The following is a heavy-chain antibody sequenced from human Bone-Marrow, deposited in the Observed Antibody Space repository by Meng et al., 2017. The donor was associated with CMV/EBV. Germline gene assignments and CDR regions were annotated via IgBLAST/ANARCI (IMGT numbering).Heavy chain of an antibody. CDR2: MNPSGGST. CDR3: ARGRDIWFGEQDWFDP. V-gene: IGHV1-46*01. Sequence: SGYAFTSYYMNWVRQAPGQGLEWVGMMNPSGGSTSYAKKFQGRVNMTRDTSTGTVYMEMSSLRSEETAVYYCARGRDIWFGEQDWFDPWGQGTLVTVSS. D-gene: IGHD3-10*01. J-gene: IGHJ5*02. CDR1: GYAFTSYY.